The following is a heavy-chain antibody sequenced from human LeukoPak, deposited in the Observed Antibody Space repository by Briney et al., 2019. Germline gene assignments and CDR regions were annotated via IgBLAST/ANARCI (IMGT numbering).Heavy chain of an antibody. J-gene: IGHJ4*02. Sequence: SETLSLTCTVSGGSISSSSYYWSWIRQPPGKGLEWIGEINHSGSTNYNPSLKSRVTISVDTSKNQFSLKLSSVTAADTAVYYCARRRWGFGELIFDYWGQGTLVTVSS. CDR1: GGSISSSSYY. D-gene: IGHD3-10*01. V-gene: IGHV4-39*07. CDR2: INHSGST. CDR3: ARRRWGFGELIFDY.